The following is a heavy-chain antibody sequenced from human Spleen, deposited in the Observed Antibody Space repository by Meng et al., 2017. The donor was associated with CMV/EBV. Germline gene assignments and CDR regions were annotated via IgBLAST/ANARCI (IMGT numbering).Heavy chain of an antibody. CDR3: TKTISARGFSYGMDV. Sequence: GGSMRLSCAASGFTFSSYGMHWVRQAPGKRLEWVAVVFYDGSNQYYADSVKGRFTISRDNSKNTLFLQMNSLRAEDTALYYCTKTISARGFSYGMDVWGQGTTVTVSS. V-gene: IGHV3-33*06. CDR2: VFYDGSNQ. J-gene: IGHJ6*02. CDR1: GFTFSSYG. D-gene: IGHD5-24*01.